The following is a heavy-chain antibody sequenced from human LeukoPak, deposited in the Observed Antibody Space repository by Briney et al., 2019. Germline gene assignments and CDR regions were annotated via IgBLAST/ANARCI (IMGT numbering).Heavy chain of an antibody. CDR3: ARGGYYGSGNDFRFDP. CDR2: INHSGIT. Sequence: PSETLSLTCTVSGGSISSYYWTWIRQTPGKGLEWIGEINHSGITDYNPSLRSRVTISVDTSKNQFSLKLTSVTAADTAVYFCARGGYYGSGNDFRFDPWGQGTLVTVSS. V-gene: IGHV4-34*01. D-gene: IGHD3-10*01. J-gene: IGHJ5*02. CDR1: GGSISSYY.